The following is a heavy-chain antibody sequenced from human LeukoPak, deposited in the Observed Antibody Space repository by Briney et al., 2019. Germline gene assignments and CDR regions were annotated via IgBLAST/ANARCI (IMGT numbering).Heavy chain of an antibody. Sequence: PGGSLRLSCAASGFTFSSYEMNWVRQAPGKGLEWVSYISSSGSTIYYADSVKGRFTISRDNAKNSLYLQMNCLRAEDTAVYYCARGQNVLLWFGELGMDVWGKGATVTVSS. CDR1: GFTFSSYE. V-gene: IGHV3-48*03. J-gene: IGHJ6*04. CDR3: ARGQNVLLWFGELGMDV. CDR2: ISSSGSTI. D-gene: IGHD3-10*01.